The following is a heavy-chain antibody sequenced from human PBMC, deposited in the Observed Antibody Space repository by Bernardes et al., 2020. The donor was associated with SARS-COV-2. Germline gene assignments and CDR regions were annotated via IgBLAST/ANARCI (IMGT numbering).Heavy chain of an antibody. Sequence: ASVKVSCKASGYTFTGYYMHWVRQAPGQGLEWMGWINPNSCCANYAQKFQGRVTMTRDTSISTAYMDLSRLRSDDTAVYYCARDPATYSSSSGSAFDIWGQGTMVTVSS. CDR1: GYTFTGYY. V-gene: IGHV1-2*02. CDR2: INPNSCCA. D-gene: IGHD6-6*01. J-gene: IGHJ3*02. CDR3: ARDPATYSSSSGSAFDI.